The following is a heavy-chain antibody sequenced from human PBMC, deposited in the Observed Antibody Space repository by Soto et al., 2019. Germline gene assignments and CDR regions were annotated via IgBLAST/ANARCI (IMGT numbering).Heavy chain of an antibody. V-gene: IGHV4-38-2*02. CDR2: IYHSGTT. Sequence: SETLSLTCTVSGFSISSGFYWGWVRQPPGKGLEWIGAIYHSGTTYFNPSLKSRVTMAIDTSKNQFSLSLASVVAADTAMYYCARGMNPQDYWGQGTLVTVSS. CDR1: GFSISSGFY. J-gene: IGHJ4*02. D-gene: IGHD6-13*01. CDR3: ARGMNPQDY.